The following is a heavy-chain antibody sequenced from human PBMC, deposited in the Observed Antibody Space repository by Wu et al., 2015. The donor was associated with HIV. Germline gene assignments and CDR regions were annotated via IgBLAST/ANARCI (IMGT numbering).Heavy chain of an antibody. CDR3: ASTRITMVRGVIIQGRPNDAFDI. CDR1: GYTFTTYS. Sequence: QVQLVQSGTEVKETGASVKISCKASGYTFTTYSIHWVRQAPGQGLEWVGTLDPSGGRRRNALKFRDRITMTRDMSTSTVYMELRRLTVEDTAVYYCASTRITMVRGVIIQGRPNDAFDIWGQGTMVTVSS. D-gene: IGHD3-10*01. CDR2: LDPSGGRR. J-gene: IGHJ3*02. V-gene: IGHV1-46*01.